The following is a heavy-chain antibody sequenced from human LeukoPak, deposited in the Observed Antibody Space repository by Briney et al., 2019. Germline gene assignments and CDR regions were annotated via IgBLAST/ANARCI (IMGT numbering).Heavy chain of an antibody. CDR1: GFTFSSYA. Sequence: SGGSLRLSCAASGFTFSSYAMSWVRQAPGKGLEWVSAISGSGGSKYYADSVKGRFTISRDNSKNTLYLQMNSLRAEDTAVYYCAKGISIAVAGSGDFQHWGQGTLVTVSS. J-gene: IGHJ1*01. V-gene: IGHV3-23*01. CDR2: ISGSGGSK. D-gene: IGHD6-19*01. CDR3: AKGISIAVAGSGDFQH.